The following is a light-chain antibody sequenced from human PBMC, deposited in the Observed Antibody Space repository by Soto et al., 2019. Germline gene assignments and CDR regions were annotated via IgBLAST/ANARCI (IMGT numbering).Light chain of an antibody. CDR2: TAS. J-gene: IGKJ4*01. CDR3: QEYNSDSGLT. Sequence: DIQMTQSPSTLSASVGDGVTITCRASQSISSWLAWYQQKPGKAPKHLIYTASNLISGVPSRFSGSGSGTEVTLTISSLQPDDFATYYCQEYNSDSGLTFGGGTKVEIK. CDR1: QSISSW. V-gene: IGKV1-5*03.